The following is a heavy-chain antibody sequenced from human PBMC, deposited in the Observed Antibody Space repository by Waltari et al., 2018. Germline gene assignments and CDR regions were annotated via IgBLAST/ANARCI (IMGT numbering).Heavy chain of an antibody. D-gene: IGHD2-15*01. CDR2: VHRSGRT. V-gene: IGHV4-4*02. Sequence: QLQLQQSGPGLVKPSESLSLTCAVSGDSMGSRDFWSWVRQSSGKGLEWIGQVHRSGRTNYNPSLASRVTMSIDTSNNQFSLKVTSATAADTAIYYCARDRGRGLYLDSWGQGILVTVSP. J-gene: IGHJ4*02. CDR1: GDSMGSRDF. CDR3: ARDRGRGLYLDS.